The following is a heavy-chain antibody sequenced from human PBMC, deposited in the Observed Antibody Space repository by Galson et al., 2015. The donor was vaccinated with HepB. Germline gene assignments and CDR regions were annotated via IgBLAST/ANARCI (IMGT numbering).Heavy chain of an antibody. CDR1: GYTFTSYA. J-gene: IGHJ5*02. Sequence: SVKVSCKASGYTFTSYAMHWVRQAPGQRLEWMGWINAGNGNTKYSQKFQGRVTITRDTSASTAYTALSSLRSEETAVFYCARIKRYCSGGRCYPVGWFDPWGQGTLVTVSS. CDR2: INAGNGNT. CDR3: ARIKRYCSGGRCYPVGWFDP. D-gene: IGHD2-15*01. V-gene: IGHV1-3*01.